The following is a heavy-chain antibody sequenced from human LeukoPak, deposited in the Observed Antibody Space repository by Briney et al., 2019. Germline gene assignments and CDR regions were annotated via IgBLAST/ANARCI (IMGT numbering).Heavy chain of an antibody. Sequence: PGGSLRLSCAASGFTFSSYAMSWVRQAPGKGLEWVSAISGSGGSTYYADSVKGRFTISRDNSKNTLYLQMNSLRAEDTAVYYCARCTFLTGAFDYWGQGTLVTVSS. CDR1: GFTFSSYA. D-gene: IGHD3-9*01. CDR2: ISGSGGST. CDR3: ARCTFLTGAFDY. J-gene: IGHJ4*02. V-gene: IGHV3-23*01.